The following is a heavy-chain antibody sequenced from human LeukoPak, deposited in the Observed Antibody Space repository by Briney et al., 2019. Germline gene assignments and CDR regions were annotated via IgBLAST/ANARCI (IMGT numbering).Heavy chain of an antibody. CDR2: IIPIFGTA. CDR1: GGDFSSYA. CDR3: ARDRDDIAAGYFDY. V-gene: IGHV1-69*01. J-gene: IGHJ4*02. D-gene: IGHD6-13*01. Sequence: PVEGSFQASGGDFSSYAISGGRPAPGQGGGGMGGIIPIFGTANYAQKFQGRVTITADESTSTAYMELSSLRSEDTAVYYCARDRDDIAAGYFDYWGQGTLVTVSS.